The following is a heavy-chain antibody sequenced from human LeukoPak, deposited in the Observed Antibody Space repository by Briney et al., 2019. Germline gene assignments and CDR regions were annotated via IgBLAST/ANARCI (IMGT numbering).Heavy chain of an antibody. D-gene: IGHD4-17*01. J-gene: IGHJ3*01. V-gene: IGHV3-23*01. CDR3: ARDPNGDYFGAFEF. CDR1: GFTFSSFA. Sequence: GGSLRLSCEASGFTFSSFAIIWVRRAPGKGLEWVSGISGSGGVTQYADSVRGHFTISRDNSRNTVYLQMSNLRAEDTADYYCARDPNGDYFGAFEFWGRGTTVTVSS. CDR2: ISGSGGVT.